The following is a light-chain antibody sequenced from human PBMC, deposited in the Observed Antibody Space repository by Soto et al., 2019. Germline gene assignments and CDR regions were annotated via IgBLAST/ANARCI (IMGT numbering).Light chain of an antibody. CDR2: ATS. CDR1: QSVSSRY. J-gene: IGKJ1*01. CDR3: QQFGSSLST. Sequence: EIVLTLSPGTSSLSPGETAALSCRASQSVSSRYLSWYQQKSGQAPTLLIYATSSRATDIPDRFICYGSGTDFTLTISGLEPEDFAGYYCQQFGSSLSTFGQGTKVDIK. V-gene: IGKV3-20*01.